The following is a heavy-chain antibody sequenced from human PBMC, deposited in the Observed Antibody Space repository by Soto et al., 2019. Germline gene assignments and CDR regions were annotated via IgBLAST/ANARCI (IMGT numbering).Heavy chain of an antibody. CDR3: ARADDFSDRFDY. Sequence: PSETLSLTCAVYGGSFSGYYWSWIRQPPGKGLEWIGEINHSGSTNYNPSLKSRVTISVDTSKNQFSLKLSSVTAADTAVYFCARADDFSDRFDYWGQGALVTVSS. V-gene: IGHV4-34*01. J-gene: IGHJ4*02. CDR2: INHSGST. CDR1: GGSFSGYY. D-gene: IGHD4-17*01.